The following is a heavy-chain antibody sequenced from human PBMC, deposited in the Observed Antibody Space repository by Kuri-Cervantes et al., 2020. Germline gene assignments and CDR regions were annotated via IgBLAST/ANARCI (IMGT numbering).Heavy chain of an antibody. J-gene: IGHJ6*02. CDR1: GGTFSSYA. CDR2: IIPIFGTA. V-gene: IGHV1-69*13. D-gene: IGHD1-26*01. Sequence: SVKVSCRASGGTFSSYAISWVRQAPGQGLEWMGGIIPIFGTANYAQKFQGRVTITADESTSTAYMELSSLRSEDTDVYYCARDGTRVGATPLLGYGMDVWGRGTTVTISS. CDR3: ARDGTRVGATPLLGYGMDV.